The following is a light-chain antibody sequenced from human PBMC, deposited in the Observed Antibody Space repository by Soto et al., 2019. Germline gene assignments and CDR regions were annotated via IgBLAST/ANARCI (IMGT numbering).Light chain of an antibody. J-gene: IGKJ2*01. CDR1: QTIGTY. CDR2: AAS. CDR3: QKSYDIPYT. Sequence: DIQMTQSPSSLSASVGDRVTITCRASQTIGTYLNWYQQKPGKAHKLLIYAASNLQSAVPSRFSGSGSGTNITLTIISTRSEDFATDYGQKSYDIPYTLGQGTKLEI. V-gene: IGKV1-39*01.